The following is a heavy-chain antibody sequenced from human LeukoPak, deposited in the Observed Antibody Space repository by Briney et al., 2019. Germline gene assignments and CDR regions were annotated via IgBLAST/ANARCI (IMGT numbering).Heavy chain of an antibody. J-gene: IGHJ6*03. CDR1: GFIFTNYA. CDR3: AKNGDRGAYCSGGSCYPYYYYYMDV. CDR2: ISGTGGTT. Sequence: GGSLRLSCAASGFIFTNYAMSWVRQAPGKGLEWVSAISGTGGTTYYADSVKGRFTISRDNSKNTLYLQMNSLRAEDTAVYYCAKNGDRGAYCSGGSCYPYYYYYMDVWGKGTTVTISS. D-gene: IGHD2-15*01. V-gene: IGHV3-23*01.